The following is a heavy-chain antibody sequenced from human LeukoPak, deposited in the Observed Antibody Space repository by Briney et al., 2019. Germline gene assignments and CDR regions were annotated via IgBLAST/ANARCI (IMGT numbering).Heavy chain of an antibody. CDR1: GGSITNPTYH. Sequence: SDTLSFTCTVSGGSITNPTYHWGRVRQPPGKGLEWIGSIYYNGNSYYNLDLKSRLTLSIDTSNNQFSLKLESVTAADTAVYYCTSEYSSSPAYWGQGTLVTVSS. V-gene: IGHV4-39*02. J-gene: IGHJ4*02. D-gene: IGHD6-6*01. CDR3: TSEYSSSPAY. CDR2: IYYNGNS.